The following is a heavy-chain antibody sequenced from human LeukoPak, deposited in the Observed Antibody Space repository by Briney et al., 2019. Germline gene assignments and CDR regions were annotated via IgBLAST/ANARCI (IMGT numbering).Heavy chain of an antibody. D-gene: IGHD6-19*01. CDR3: ASDVGYSSGWPFDY. V-gene: IGHV3-30-3*01. J-gene: IGHJ4*02. Sequence: TGGSLRLSCAASGFTFSSYAMHWVRQAPGKGLEWVAVISYDGSNKYYADSVKGRFTISRDNSKNTLYLQMNSLRAEDTAVYYCASDVGYSSGWPFDYWGQGTLVTVSS. CDR1: GFTFSSYA. CDR2: ISYDGSNK.